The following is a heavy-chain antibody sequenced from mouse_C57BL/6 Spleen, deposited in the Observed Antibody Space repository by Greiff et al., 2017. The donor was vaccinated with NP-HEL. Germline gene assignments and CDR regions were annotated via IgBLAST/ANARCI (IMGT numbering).Heavy chain of an antibody. Sequence: EVMLVESGGGLVKPGGSLKLSCAASGFTFSSYAMSWVRQTPEKRLEWVATISDGGSYTYYPDNVKGRFTISRDNAKNNLYLQMSHLKSEDTAMYYCAGDGWKDWDWYFDVRGTGTTVTVSS. V-gene: IGHV5-4*01. CDR1: GFTFSSYA. CDR3: AGDGWKDWDWYFDV. D-gene: IGHD4-1*01. J-gene: IGHJ1*03. CDR2: ISDGGSYT.